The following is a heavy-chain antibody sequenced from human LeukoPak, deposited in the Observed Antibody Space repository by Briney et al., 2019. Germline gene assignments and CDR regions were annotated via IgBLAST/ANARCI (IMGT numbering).Heavy chain of an antibody. V-gene: IGHV3-30*18. J-gene: IGHJ4*02. CDR2: ISYDGSNK. Sequence: GGSLRLSCAASGFTFSSYGMHWVRQAPGKGLEWVAVISYDGSNKYYADSVKGRFTISRDNSKNTLYLQMNSLRAEDTAVYYCAKDTSRGYSYGYGILGYWGQGTLVTVSS. D-gene: IGHD5-18*01. CDR3: AKDTSRGYSYGYGILGY. CDR1: GFTFSSYG.